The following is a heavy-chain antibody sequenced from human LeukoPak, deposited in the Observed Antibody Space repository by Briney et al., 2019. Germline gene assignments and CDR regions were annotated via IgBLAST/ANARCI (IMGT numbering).Heavy chain of an antibody. CDR3: ARCPSPGWFDP. CDR2: IYYSGST. Sequence: ASETLSLTCTVSGGSISSDDYYWSWIRQPPGKGLEWIGFIYYSGSTYYKPSLKSRVTISMDTSKNQFSLRLSSVTAADTAVYYCARCPSPGWFDPWGQGTLVTVSS. V-gene: IGHV4-30-4*08. CDR1: GGSISSDDYY. J-gene: IGHJ5*02.